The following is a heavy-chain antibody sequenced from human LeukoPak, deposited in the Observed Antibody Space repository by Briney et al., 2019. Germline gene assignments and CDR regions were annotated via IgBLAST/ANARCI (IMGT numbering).Heavy chain of an antibody. Sequence: GGSLRLSCAASRFTFSSYGMHWVRQAPGKGLEWVAFIRYDGSNKYYADSVKGRFTISRDNSKNTLYLQMNSLRTEDTAVYYCAKSGNNRFDYWGQGTLVTVSS. CDR2: IRYDGSNK. J-gene: IGHJ4*02. V-gene: IGHV3-30*02. D-gene: IGHD1/OR15-1a*01. CDR1: RFTFSSYG. CDR3: AKSGNNRFDY.